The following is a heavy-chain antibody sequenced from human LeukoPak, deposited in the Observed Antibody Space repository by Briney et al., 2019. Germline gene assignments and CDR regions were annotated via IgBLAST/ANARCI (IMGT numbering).Heavy chain of an antibody. D-gene: IGHD1-26*01. V-gene: IGHV3-23*01. CDR1: GFTFSSYA. CDR2: IGGSGGST. J-gene: IGHJ6*02. CDR3: AKGRSGSYGYYNMDV. Sequence: GGSLRLSCAASGFTFSSYAMSWVRQAPGKGLEWVSAIGGSGGSTYYADSVKGRFTISRDNSKNTLYLQMNSLRAEDTAVYYCAKGRSGSYGYYNMDVWGQGTTVTVSS.